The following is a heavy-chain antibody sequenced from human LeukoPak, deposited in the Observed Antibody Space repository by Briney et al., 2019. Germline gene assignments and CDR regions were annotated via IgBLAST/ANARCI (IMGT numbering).Heavy chain of an antibody. Sequence: GGSLRLLLSASGFTFSSFAILWVRQAPGKGLEYVSGISSDGGRTNYADSVKARFTISRDNSKVTLYLQMTSLRPEDTAIYYCVKDTSGTYFYFDYWEERLLIAVSS. J-gene: IGHJ4*01. CDR2: ISSDGGRT. D-gene: IGHD1-26*01. CDR3: VKDTSGTYFYFDY. CDR1: GFTFSSFA. V-gene: IGHV3-64D*09.